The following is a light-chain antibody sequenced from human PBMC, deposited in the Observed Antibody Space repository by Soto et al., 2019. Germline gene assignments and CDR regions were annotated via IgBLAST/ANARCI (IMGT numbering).Light chain of an antibody. V-gene: IGLV4-60*02. J-gene: IGLJ3*02. CDR2: LEGSGSY. CDR1: SGHSSYI. Sequence: QLVLTQSSSASASLGSSVKLTCTLSSGHSSYIIAWHQQQPGKAPRYLMKLEGSGSYNKGSGIPDRFSGSSSGADRYLTISILQYEDEADYYCETWDSYSWVFGGGTKVTVL. CDR3: ETWDSYSWV.